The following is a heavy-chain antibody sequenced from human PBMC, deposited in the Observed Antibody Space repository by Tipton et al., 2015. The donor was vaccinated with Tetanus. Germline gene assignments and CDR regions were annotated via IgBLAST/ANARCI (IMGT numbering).Heavy chain of an antibody. Sequence: TLSLTCTISGDSMSPYYWGWLRQPPGKGLEWIGYIYYKGSTNYNPSLRSRVTISIDTSSNQFSLKLTSATPADTAIYYCARGPSYSGAWYHYWGQGAMVTVSP. D-gene: IGHD6-19*01. CDR3: ARGPSYSGAWYHY. J-gene: IGHJ4*02. CDR2: IYYKGST. V-gene: IGHV4-59*01. CDR1: GDSMSPYY.